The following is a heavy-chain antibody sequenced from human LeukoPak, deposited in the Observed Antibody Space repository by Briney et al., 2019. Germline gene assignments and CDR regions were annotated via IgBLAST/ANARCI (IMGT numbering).Heavy chain of an antibody. CDR1: GYTFTHYD. J-gene: IGHJ5*02. Sequence: ASVKVSCKASGYTFTHYDINWVRQASGQGFEWMGWMSPDSGYTGYSQKFQGRVSITRDTSIGTAYLELSSLRSDDTAVYYCARNPYETGHFDPWGQGTLVTVSS. CDR2: MSPDSGYT. D-gene: IGHD3-3*01. V-gene: IGHV1-8*03. CDR3: ARNPYETGHFDP.